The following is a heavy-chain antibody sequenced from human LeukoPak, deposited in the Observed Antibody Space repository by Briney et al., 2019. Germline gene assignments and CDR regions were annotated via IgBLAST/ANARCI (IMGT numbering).Heavy chain of an antibody. J-gene: IGHJ4*02. CDR1: GFTFSSYG. CDR2: VTGGGDTT. CDR3: AKMQGYFDY. V-gene: IGHV3-23*01. Sequence: PGGSLRLSCAASGFTFSSYGMSWVRQAPGKGLEWVSAVTGGGDTTYYAGSVRGRFTISRDNSKNTLYLQMNSLRAEDTAVYYCAKMQGYFDYWGLGTLVTVSS.